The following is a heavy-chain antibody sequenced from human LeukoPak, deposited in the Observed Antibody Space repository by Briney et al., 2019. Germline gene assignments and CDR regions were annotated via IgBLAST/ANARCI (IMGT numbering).Heavy chain of an antibody. CDR2: MNPNSGNT. Sequence: ASVKVSCKASGYTFTNYDINWVRQATGQGLEWMGWMNPNSGNTGYAQKFQGRVTMTRNTSISTAYMELSSLRSEDTAVYYCARRTRYSSGWYVGYWGQGTLVTVSS. V-gene: IGHV1-8*01. J-gene: IGHJ4*02. D-gene: IGHD6-19*01. CDR3: ARRTRYSSGWYVGY. CDR1: GYTFTNYD.